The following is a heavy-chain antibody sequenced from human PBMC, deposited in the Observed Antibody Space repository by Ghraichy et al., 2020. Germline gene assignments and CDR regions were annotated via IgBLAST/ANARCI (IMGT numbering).Heavy chain of an antibody. Sequence: GESLNISCKASGYTFTSYDINWVRQATGQGLEWMGWMNPNSGNTGYAQKFQGRVTMTRNTSISTAYMELSSLRSEDTAVYYCARALSGPYDILTGYSGGMDVWGQGTTVTVSS. V-gene: IGHV1-8*01. CDR3: ARALSGPYDILTGYSGGMDV. CDR1: GYTFTSYD. J-gene: IGHJ6*02. D-gene: IGHD3-9*01. CDR2: MNPNSGNT.